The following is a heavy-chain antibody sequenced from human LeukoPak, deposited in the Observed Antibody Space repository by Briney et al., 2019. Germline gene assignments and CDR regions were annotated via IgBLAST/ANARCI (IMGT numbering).Heavy chain of an antibody. Sequence: ASVKVSCKASGGTFSSYAISWVRQAPGQGLEWMGWISAYNGNTNYAQKLQGRVTMTTDTSTSTAYMELRSLRSEDTAVYYCARVRDGYNDAYDIWGQGTMVTVTS. CDR3: ARVRDGYNDAYDI. CDR1: GGTFSSYA. V-gene: IGHV1-18*01. J-gene: IGHJ3*02. CDR2: ISAYNGNT. D-gene: IGHD5-24*01.